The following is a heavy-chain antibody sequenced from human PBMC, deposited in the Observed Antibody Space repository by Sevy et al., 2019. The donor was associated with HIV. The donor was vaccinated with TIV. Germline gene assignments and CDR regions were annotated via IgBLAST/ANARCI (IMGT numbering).Heavy chain of an antibody. CDR3: AKDPDDTYDYGEHSHY. V-gene: IGHV3-23*01. J-gene: IGHJ4*02. D-gene: IGHD4-17*01. CDR1: GFTLSRTG. Sequence: GGSLRLSCAASGFTLSRTGMIWVRQAPGKGLEWVSGISGSGFSTNYADSVKGRFTISRDNSKNTLYLQMNSLRGEDTAVYYCAKDPDDTYDYGEHSHYWGQGTLVTVSS. CDR2: ISGSGFST.